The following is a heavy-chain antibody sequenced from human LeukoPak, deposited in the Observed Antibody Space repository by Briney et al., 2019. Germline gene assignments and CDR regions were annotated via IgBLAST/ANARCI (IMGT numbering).Heavy chain of an antibody. CDR2: ISYDGINN. V-gene: IGHV3-30*04. CDR1: GFTFNHFA. D-gene: IGHD2/OR15-2a*01. J-gene: IGHJ6*03. CDR3: ARPLLSYFYYYMDV. Sequence: PGGSLRLSCAASGFTFNHFAIHWVRQAPGKGLEWVAVISYDGINNYYADSVKGRFTISRDNSKNTVYLQMNSLRPEDTALYYWARPLLSYFYYYMDVWGRGTTVTVSS.